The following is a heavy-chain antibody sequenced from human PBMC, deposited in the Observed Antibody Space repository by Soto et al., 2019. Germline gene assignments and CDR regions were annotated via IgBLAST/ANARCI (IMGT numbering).Heavy chain of an antibody. D-gene: IGHD3-3*01. V-gene: IGHV4-59*01. Sequence: SETLSLTCTVSGGSISSYYWSWIRQPPGKGLEWIGYIYYSGSTNYNPSLKSRVTISVDTSKNQFSLKLSSVTAADTAVYYCARGVFTPGYYRDVGGKGPTATVP. CDR1: GGSISSYY. J-gene: IGHJ6*03. CDR3: ARGVFTPGYYRDV. CDR2: IYYSGST.